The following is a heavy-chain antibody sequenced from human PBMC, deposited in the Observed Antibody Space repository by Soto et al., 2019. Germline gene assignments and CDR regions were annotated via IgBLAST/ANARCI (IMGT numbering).Heavy chain of an antibody. CDR2: IYPGDSDT. V-gene: IGHV5-51*01. CDR3: ASQGIAAAGTLYYYYGMDV. J-gene: IGHJ6*02. Sequence: GESLKISCKGSGYSFTSYWIGWVRQMPGKGLEWMGIIYPGDSDTRYSPSFQGQVTISADKSISTAYLQWSSLKASDTAMYYCASQGIAAAGTLYYYYGMDVWGQGTTVTVSS. D-gene: IGHD6-13*01. CDR1: GYSFTSYW.